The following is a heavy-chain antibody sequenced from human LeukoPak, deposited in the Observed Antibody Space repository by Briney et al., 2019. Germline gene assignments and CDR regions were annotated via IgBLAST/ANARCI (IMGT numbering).Heavy chain of an antibody. V-gene: IGHV3-30-3*01. CDR3: ARITCSSSISYSQRFDY. J-gene: IGHJ4*02. CDR1: GFTFSSIA. Sequence: GGSLRLSCAASGFTFSSIAMYWVRQAPGKGLEWVAVISYDGSNKYYADSVKGRFTISRDYSKNTLYLEMNSLRTEDTAVYYCARITCSSSISYSQRFDYWGQGTLVTVSS. CDR2: ISYDGSNK. D-gene: IGHD2-2*01.